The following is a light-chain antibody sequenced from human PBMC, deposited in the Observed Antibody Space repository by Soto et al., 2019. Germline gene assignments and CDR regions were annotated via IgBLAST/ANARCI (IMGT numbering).Light chain of an antibody. Sequence: EIVTTQSPATLSVSPEERATLSCRASQSVSSNLAWYQQKPGQAPRLLIYGASTRATGIPARFSGSGSGTEFTLTISSLQSEDFAVYYCQQYNNWPPRTFGQGTKVDIK. CDR1: QSVSSN. CDR3: QQYNNWPPRT. V-gene: IGKV3-15*01. J-gene: IGKJ1*01. CDR2: GAS.